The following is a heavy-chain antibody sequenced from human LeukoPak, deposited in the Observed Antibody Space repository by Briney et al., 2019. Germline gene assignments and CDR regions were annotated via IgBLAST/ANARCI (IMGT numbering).Heavy chain of an antibody. J-gene: IGHJ4*02. CDR3: ARLIEDTAMVVY. V-gene: IGHV1-2*02. CDR1: GYTFSGYY. CDR2: INPNSGGT. Sequence: ASVKVSCKASGYTFSGYYIHWVRQAPGQGLELMGWINPNSGGTNYAQKFQGRVTMTRDTSISTAYMELSRLRSDDTAVYYCARLIEDTAMVVYWGQGTLVTVSS. D-gene: IGHD5-18*01.